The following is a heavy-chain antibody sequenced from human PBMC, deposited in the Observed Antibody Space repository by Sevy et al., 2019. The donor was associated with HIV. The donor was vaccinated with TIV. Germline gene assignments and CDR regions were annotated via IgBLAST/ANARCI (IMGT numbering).Heavy chain of an antibody. CDR2: IYTSGST. J-gene: IGHJ3*02. CDR1: GGSISSYY. Sequence: SETLSLTCTVSGGSISSYYWSWIRQPAGKGLEWIGRIYTSGSTNYNPSLKSRVTMSVDTSKNQFSLRLSSVTAADTAVYYCARGHMITFGGVIVTPDDAFDIWGQGTMVTVSS. V-gene: IGHV4-4*07. D-gene: IGHD3-16*02. CDR3: ARGHMITFGGVIVTPDDAFDI.